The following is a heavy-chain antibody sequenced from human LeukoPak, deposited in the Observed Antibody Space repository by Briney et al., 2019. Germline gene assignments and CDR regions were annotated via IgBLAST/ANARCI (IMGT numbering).Heavy chain of an antibody. V-gene: IGHV3-66*01. D-gene: IGHD6-19*01. CDR1: GFTVSSNY. Sequence: PGGSLRLSCAASGFTVSSNYMSWVRQAPGKGLEWVSVIYSGGSTYYADSVKGRFTIPRDNSKNTLYLQMNSLRAEDTAVYYCARDQAAVAASDAFDIWGQGTMVTVSS. CDR3: ARDQAAVAASDAFDI. J-gene: IGHJ3*02. CDR2: IYSGGST.